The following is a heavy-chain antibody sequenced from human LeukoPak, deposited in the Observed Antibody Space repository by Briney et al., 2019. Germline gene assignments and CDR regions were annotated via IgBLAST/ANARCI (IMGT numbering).Heavy chain of an antibody. CDR2: ISEYNGNT. CDR1: GYTFTSYG. J-gene: IGHJ3*02. D-gene: IGHD3-22*01. Sequence: ASVKVSCKASGYTFTSYGINWVRQAPGQGLEWMGWISEYNGNTIYAQKLQGRVTMTTDTSTTTAYMELRSLRSDDTAVYYCASHRWDYFDSSGYPLHAFDIWGQGTMVTVSS. V-gene: IGHV1-18*01. CDR3: ASHRWDYFDSSGYPLHAFDI.